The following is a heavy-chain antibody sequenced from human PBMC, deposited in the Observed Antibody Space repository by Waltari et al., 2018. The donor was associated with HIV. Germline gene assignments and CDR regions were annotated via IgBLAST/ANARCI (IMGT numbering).Heavy chain of an antibody. D-gene: IGHD4-17*01. CDR3: TRGTFTVTYYFDY. J-gene: IGHJ4*02. CDR1: GFSFGDYA. Sequence: EVQLGESGGGLVQPGRSLRLSCATSGFSFGDYAMSCFRQAPGKGLEWVGFIRSKAYGGTTQYAASVKGRFTISRDDSKSIAYLQMNSLKTEDTALYYCTRGTFTVTYYFDYWGRGTLVTVSS. V-gene: IGHV3-49*03. CDR2: IRSKAYGGTT.